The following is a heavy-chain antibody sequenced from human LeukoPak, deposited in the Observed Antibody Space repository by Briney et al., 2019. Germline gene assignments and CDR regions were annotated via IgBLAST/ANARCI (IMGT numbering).Heavy chain of an antibody. J-gene: IGHJ5*02. CDR2: INHSGST. D-gene: IGHD3-3*01. V-gene: IGHV4-34*01. CDR3: ARGKRGYYDFWSGYYCGWFDP. CDR1: GGSFSGYY. Sequence: PSETLSLTCAVYGGSFSGYYWSWIRQPPGKGLEWIGEINHSGSTNYNPSLKSRVTISVDTSKNQFSLKLSSVTAADTAVYYCARGKRGYYDFWSGYYCGWFDPWSQGTLVTVSS.